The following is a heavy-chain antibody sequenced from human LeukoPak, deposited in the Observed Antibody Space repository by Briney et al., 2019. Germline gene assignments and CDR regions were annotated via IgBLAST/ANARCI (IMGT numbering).Heavy chain of an antibody. CDR2: ISGNGVST. CDR1: GFTFSTYA. CDR3: AKPQYDSSWYYFDY. J-gene: IGHJ4*02. V-gene: IGHV3-23*01. D-gene: IGHD6-13*01. Sequence: GGSLRLSCAASGFTFSTYAMSWVRQAPGKGLEWVSTISGNGVSTYYANSVKGRSTISRDNSKNTLWLQMNSLRAEDTALYYCAKPQYDSSWYYFDYWGQGTLVTVSS.